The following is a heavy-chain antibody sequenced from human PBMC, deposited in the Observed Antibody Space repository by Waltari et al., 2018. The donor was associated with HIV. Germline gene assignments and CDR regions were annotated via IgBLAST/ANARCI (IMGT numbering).Heavy chain of an antibody. CDR3: ARAWYFPYAFDI. J-gene: IGHJ3*02. D-gene: IGHD1-20*01. V-gene: IGHV4-39*07. Sequence: QLQLQESGPGLVKPSAPLSLTGTVSGGSIRSSLYYCGSIRQPPGKGLEWIGSIYYSGSTYYNPSLKSRVTISVDTSKNQFSLKLSSVTAADTAVYYCARAWYFPYAFDIWGQGTMVTVSS. CDR1: GGSIRSSLYY. CDR2: IYYSGST.